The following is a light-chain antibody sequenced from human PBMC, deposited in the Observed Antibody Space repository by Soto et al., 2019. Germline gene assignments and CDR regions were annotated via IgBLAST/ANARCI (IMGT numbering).Light chain of an antibody. CDR2: EVS. V-gene: IGKV2-30*01. CDR3: MQGTHWPLT. CDR1: QSPLYTNGKTY. J-gene: IGKJ1*01. Sequence: VVMTQSPLSLPVTLGQPASISCRSSQSPLYTNGKTYLSWFQQRPGQPPRRLIYEVSIRDSGVPDRFSGSGSGTDFTLKISRVEAEDVGIYYCMQGTHWPLTFGQGTKVEIK.